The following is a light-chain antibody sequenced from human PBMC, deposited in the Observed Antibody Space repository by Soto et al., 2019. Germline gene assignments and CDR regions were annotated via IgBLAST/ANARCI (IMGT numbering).Light chain of an antibody. Sequence: DVRTTQSPSTLSASAGDRVTITCRASQSVRSWLAWYQQKPGKAPKLLIFEASRLQSGVPSRFGGSGSGTEFTLTISSLQPDDFATYYCQHYNSYSEAFGQGTKVDI. CDR2: EAS. CDR3: QHYNSYSEA. J-gene: IGKJ1*01. CDR1: QSVRSW. V-gene: IGKV1-5*03.